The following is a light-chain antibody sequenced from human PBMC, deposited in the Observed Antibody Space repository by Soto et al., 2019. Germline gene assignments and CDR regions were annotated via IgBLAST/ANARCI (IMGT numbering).Light chain of an antibody. Sequence: EIVMTQSPPSLTVTPGEPATISCRSSQRLLHSNGNYFLDWYLQKPGQSPQLLIYLGFNRASGVPERVSGSGAGTYFTLKLSRVEAEDVGVYYCIQALQTPYTFGPGTKLEIK. V-gene: IGKV2-28*01. CDR1: QRLLHSNGNYF. J-gene: IGKJ2*01. CDR2: LGF. CDR3: IQALQTPYT.